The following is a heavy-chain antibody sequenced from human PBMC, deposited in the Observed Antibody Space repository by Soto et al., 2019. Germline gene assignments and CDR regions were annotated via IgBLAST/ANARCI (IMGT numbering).Heavy chain of an antibody. J-gene: IGHJ2*01. CDR1: GYTFNNYG. V-gene: IGHV1-18*01. CDR3: ARCYCSVVRCYTCWHFDL. CDR2: IGPYNGNT. D-gene: IGHD2-15*01. Sequence: QVQLVQSGAEVKKPGASVKVSCKASGYTFNNYGISWVRQAPGQGLEWMGWIGPYNGNTDHAQNFQGRVTMTTDTSKNPAYMELRSLRSDDTVLYYCARCYCSVVRCYTCWHFDLWGRGTLVTVSS.